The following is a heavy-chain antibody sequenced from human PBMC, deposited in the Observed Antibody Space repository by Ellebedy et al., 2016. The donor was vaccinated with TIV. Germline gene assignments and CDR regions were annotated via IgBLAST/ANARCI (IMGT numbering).Heavy chain of an antibody. D-gene: IGHD2-15*01. Sequence: GGSLRLSCAASGFTVSSNYMSWVRQAPGKGLEWVSVIYSGGSTYYADSVKGRFTISRDNAKNSLYLQMNSLRAEDTAVYYCAKQGGYCSGGSCYSPNWFDPWGQGTLVTVSS. CDR3: AKQGGYCSGGSCYSPNWFDP. CDR2: IYSGGST. J-gene: IGHJ5*02. V-gene: IGHV3-53*05. CDR1: GFTVSSNY.